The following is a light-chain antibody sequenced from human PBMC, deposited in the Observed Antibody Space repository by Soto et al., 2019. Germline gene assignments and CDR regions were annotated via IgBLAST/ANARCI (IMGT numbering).Light chain of an antibody. CDR1: RSVSSK. J-gene: IGKJ1*01. CDR2: DTS. Sequence: EIVMTQSPAALSVSTGESVTLSCRASRSVSSKLAWYQQKPGQAPRLLMYDTSTRATGLPARFSGSVSGTDFTLTISSLQSEDFAVYYCQQYITWPRTFGQGTKVEIK. CDR3: QQYITWPRT. V-gene: IGKV3-15*01.